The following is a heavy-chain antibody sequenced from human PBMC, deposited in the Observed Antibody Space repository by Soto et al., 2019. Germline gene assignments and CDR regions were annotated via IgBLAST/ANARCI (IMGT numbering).Heavy chain of an antibody. CDR1: GGSVSSGTNY. CDR2: IYDSGST. CDR3: ARESSGWNDAFDI. Sequence: SETLSLTRTVSGGSVSSGTNYWSWIRQPPGKGLEWIGYIYDSGSTNNNPSLKSRVTISVDTSKNQFSLKLSSVTAADTAVYYCARESSGWNDAFDIWGQGTMVTVSS. D-gene: IGHD6-19*01. V-gene: IGHV4-61*01. J-gene: IGHJ3*02.